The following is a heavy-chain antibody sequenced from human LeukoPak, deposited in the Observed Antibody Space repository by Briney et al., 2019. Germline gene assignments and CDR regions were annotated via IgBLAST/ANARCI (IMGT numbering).Heavy chain of an antibody. J-gene: IGHJ3*02. Sequence: GGSLRLSCAASGFTFTNYEMSWVRQAPGKGLEWLSSISGSGDSVFYADSVKGRFTISRDNSLNTLHLQMNSLRAEDTAVYYCAKVMDTYYYDSSGSYDAFDIWGQGTMVTVSS. V-gene: IGHV3-23*01. CDR2: ISGSGDSV. CDR1: GFTFTNYE. D-gene: IGHD3-22*01. CDR3: AKVMDTYYYDSSGSYDAFDI.